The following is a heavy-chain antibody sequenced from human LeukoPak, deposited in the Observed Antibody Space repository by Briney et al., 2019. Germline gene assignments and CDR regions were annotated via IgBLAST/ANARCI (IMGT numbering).Heavy chain of an antibody. J-gene: IGHJ4*02. CDR2: IYYSGST. CDR1: GGSISSSSYY. D-gene: IGHD2-2*01. Sequence: SETLSLTCTVSGGSISSSSYYWGWIRQPPGKGLEWIGSIYYSGSTYYNPSLKSRVTISVDTSKNQFSLKLSSVTVADTAVYYCARRPGSFTFDYWGQGTLVTVSS. CDR3: ARRPGSFTFDY. V-gene: IGHV4-39*07.